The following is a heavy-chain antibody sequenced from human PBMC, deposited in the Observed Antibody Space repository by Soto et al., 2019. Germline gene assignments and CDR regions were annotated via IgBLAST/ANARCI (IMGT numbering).Heavy chain of an antibody. CDR2: ISAYNGNT. CDR1: GYTFTSYG. D-gene: IGHD3-3*01. Sequence: GASVKVSCKASGYTFTSYGISWVRQAPGQGLEWMGWISAYNGNTNYAQKLQGRVTMTTDTSTSTAYMELRSLRSDDTAVYYCARDLRGSGYSYYFDCWGQGTLVTVSS. J-gene: IGHJ4*02. CDR3: ARDLRGSGYSYYFDC. V-gene: IGHV1-18*01.